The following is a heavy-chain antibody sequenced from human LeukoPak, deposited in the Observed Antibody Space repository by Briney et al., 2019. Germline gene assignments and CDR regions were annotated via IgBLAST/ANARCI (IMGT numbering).Heavy chain of an antibody. D-gene: IGHD1-1*01. V-gene: IGHV3-7*03. Sequence: GGSLRLSCAASGFTFSNYWMSWVRQTPGKGLEWVANIKQDGRERYYVDSVKGRFTISRDNAKNSLYLQMSSLRAEDTAVYYSARKGELERRRSWDCWGQGTLVTVSS. J-gene: IGHJ4*02. CDR2: IKQDGRER. CDR1: GFTFSNYW. CDR3: ARKGELERRRSWDC.